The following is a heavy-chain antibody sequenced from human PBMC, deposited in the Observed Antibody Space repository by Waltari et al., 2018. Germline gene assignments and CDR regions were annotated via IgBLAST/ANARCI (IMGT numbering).Heavy chain of an antibody. D-gene: IGHD2-21*02. CDR2: IQQNGSEK. Sequence: EVQLLESGGDLVKPGGSLRLSGAASGFTFSRSWMTWVRQAPGTGREWVGNIQQNGSEKWYADSVRGRFTISRDNAMNSLYLQMNSLRVEDTAVYYCARDLVATPPWGQGTLVTVSS. CDR1: GFTFSRSW. CDR3: ARDLVATPP. J-gene: IGHJ5*02. V-gene: IGHV3-7*01.